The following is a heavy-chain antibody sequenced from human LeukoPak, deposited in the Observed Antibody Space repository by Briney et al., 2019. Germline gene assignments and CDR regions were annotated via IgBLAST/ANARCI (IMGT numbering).Heavy chain of an antibody. Sequence: SETLSLTRAVYGGSFSGYYWSWIRQPPGKGLEWIGEINHSGSTNYNPSLKSRVTISVDTSKNQFSLKLSSVTAADTAVYYCARGRFGGRMSYYYGSGSSFDYWGQGTLVTVSS. J-gene: IGHJ4*02. CDR1: GGSFSGYY. V-gene: IGHV4-34*01. D-gene: IGHD3-10*01. CDR2: INHSGST. CDR3: ARGRFGGRMSYYYGSGSSFDY.